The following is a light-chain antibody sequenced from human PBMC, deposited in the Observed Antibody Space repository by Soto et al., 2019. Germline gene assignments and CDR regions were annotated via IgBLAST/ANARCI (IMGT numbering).Light chain of an antibody. J-gene: IGKJ2*02. CDR3: LHYNDYSCT. CDR2: KAS. Sequence: DIQMTQSPSTLSASVGDRVTITCRASQSINSWLAWYQQKPGKAPNLLIYKASSLDSGVPSRFSGSASGTEFTLTISSLQADDVATYYCLHYNDYSCTFGQGTKLEIK. V-gene: IGKV1-5*03. CDR1: QSINSW.